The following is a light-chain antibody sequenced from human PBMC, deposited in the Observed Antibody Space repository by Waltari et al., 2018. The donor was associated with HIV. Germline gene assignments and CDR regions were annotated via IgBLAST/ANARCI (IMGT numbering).Light chain of an antibody. J-gene: IGKJ4*01. Sequence: EIVLTQSPGTLSLSLGERATLYCRASPSVRSSLAWYQQKPGQAPMHLISGASSRATGIPDRFSGSGSGTDFTLTINRLEPEDFAVYYCQHYGGSSTFGGGTKVEI. CDR3: QHYGGSST. V-gene: IGKV3-20*01. CDR1: PSVRSS. CDR2: GAS.